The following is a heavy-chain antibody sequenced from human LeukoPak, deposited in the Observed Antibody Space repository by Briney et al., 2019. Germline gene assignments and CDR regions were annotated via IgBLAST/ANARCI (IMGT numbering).Heavy chain of an antibody. D-gene: IGHD3-9*01. Sequence: SETLSLTCTVSGGSISNYYWSWIRQPPGKGLEWIGEINHSGSTNYNPSLKSRVTISVDTSKNQFSLKLSSVTAADTAVYYCASGVPLRYFDWFQRGDWFDPWGQGTLVTVSS. CDR3: ASGVPLRYFDWFQRGDWFDP. J-gene: IGHJ5*02. CDR2: INHSGST. V-gene: IGHV4-34*01. CDR1: GGSISNYY.